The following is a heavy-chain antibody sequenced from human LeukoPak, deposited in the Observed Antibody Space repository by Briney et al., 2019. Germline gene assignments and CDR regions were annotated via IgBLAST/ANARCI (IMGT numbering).Heavy chain of an antibody. CDR1: GYTFTIYD. Sequence: ASVKVSFKASGYTFTIYDINWVRQATGQGLEWMGWMNPNSGNTGYAQKFQGRVTMTRNTSISTAYMELSSLRSEDTAVYYCARGPGRAILTGYFWGRSTLVHAFDIWGQGTMVTVSS. CDR3: ARGPGRAILTGYFWGRSTLVHAFDI. J-gene: IGHJ3*02. V-gene: IGHV1-8*01. D-gene: IGHD3-9*01. CDR2: MNPNSGNT.